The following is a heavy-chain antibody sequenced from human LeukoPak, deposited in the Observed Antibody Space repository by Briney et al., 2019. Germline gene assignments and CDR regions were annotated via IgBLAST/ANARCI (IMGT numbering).Heavy chain of an antibody. J-gene: IGHJ5*02. CDR3: ARVPTILGWFDP. D-gene: IGHD3-9*01. Sequence: ASVKVSCKASGYTFTGYYMHWVRQAPGQGLEWMGWINPNSGGTNYAQKFQGRVTMTRDTSISTAYMELSRLRFDDTAVYYCARVPTILGWFDPWGQGTLVTVSS. CDR1: GYTFTGYY. V-gene: IGHV1-2*02. CDR2: INPNSGGT.